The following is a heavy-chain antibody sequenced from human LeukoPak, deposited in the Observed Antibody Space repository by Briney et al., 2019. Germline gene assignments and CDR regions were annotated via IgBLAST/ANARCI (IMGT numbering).Heavy chain of an antibody. J-gene: IGHJ5*02. CDR2: MNPNSGNT. Sequence: ASVKVSCKDSGYTFTSYDINWVRQATGQGLEWMGWMNPNSGNTGYAQKFQGRVTMTRNTSISTAYMELSSLSSEDTAVYYCARRHIAARPKGGFDPWGQGTLVTVSS. CDR3: ARRHIAARPKGGFDP. CDR1: GYTFTSYD. D-gene: IGHD6-6*01. V-gene: IGHV1-8*01.